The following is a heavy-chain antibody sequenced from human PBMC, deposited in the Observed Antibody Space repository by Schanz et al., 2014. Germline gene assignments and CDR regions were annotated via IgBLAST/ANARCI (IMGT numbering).Heavy chain of an antibody. CDR1: GFTMITYA. CDR3: IRGDIMVVPVAHF. Sequence: QVQLVESGGGVVQPGRSLRLSCAASGFTMITYAMHWVRQPPGKGLEWVAIITYDGSNTYHADSVKGRFTISRDNSKNTLYLQMNSLRAEDPDVYYCIRGDIMVVPVAHFWGQGILVTVSS. J-gene: IGHJ4*02. V-gene: IGHV3-30*04. CDR2: ITYDGSNT. D-gene: IGHD2-2*01.